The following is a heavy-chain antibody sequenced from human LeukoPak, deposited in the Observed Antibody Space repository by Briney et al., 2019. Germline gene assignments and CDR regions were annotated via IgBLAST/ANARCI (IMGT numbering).Heavy chain of an antibody. V-gene: IGHV3-30-3*01. CDR2: ISYDGSNK. Sequence: GRSLRLSCAASGFTFSSYAMHWVRQAPGKGLEWVAVISYDGSNKYYADSVKGRFTISRDNSKNTLYLQMNSLRAEDTAVYYCASIYCTNDVCYDYYYGMDVWGQGTTVTVSS. D-gene: IGHD2-8*01. J-gene: IGHJ6*02. CDR3: ASIYCTNDVCYDYYYGMDV. CDR1: GFTFSSYA.